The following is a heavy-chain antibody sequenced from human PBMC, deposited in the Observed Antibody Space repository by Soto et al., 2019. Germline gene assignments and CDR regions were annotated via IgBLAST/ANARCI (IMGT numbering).Heavy chain of an antibody. CDR1: GFTFNTYG. V-gene: IGHV3-33*01. Sequence: GGSLRLSCAASGFTFNTYGMHWVRQAPGKGLEWVALIWFDGSDKYYADSVKGRFTISRDNSRSTLHLQMNSLRAEDTAVYYCARLYCSSSSCYSVGAFDIRGQGTMVTVSS. CDR2: IWFDGSDK. J-gene: IGHJ3*02. D-gene: IGHD2-2*01. CDR3: ARLYCSSSSCYSVGAFDI.